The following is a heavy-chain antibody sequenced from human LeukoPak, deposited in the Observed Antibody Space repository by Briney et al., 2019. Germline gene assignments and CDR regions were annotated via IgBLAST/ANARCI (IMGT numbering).Heavy chain of an antibody. CDR2: ISSSSSTI. J-gene: IGHJ4*02. CDR3: ARDPGLWFGEFLSADY. Sequence: GRSLRLSCAASGITFSDYGMHWVRQAPGKGLEWVSYISSSSSTIYYADSVKGRFTISRDNAKNSLYLQMNSLRAEDTAVYYCARDPGLWFGEFLSADYWGQGTLVTVSS. CDR1: GITFSDYG. V-gene: IGHV3-48*01. D-gene: IGHD3-10*01.